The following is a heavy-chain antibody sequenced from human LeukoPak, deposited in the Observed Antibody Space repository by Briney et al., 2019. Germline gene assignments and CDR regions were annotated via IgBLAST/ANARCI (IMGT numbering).Heavy chain of an antibody. J-gene: IGHJ4*02. CDR2: IYPGDSDT. V-gene: IGHV5-51*01. CDR1: GYSFTSYW. Sequence: GESLKISCKGSGYSFTSYWIGWVRPMPGKGLEWMGIIYPGDSDTRYSPSFQGQVTISADKSISTAYLQWSSLKASDTAMYYCARRTEWFGEFAAFDYWGQGTLVTVSS. D-gene: IGHD3-10*01. CDR3: ARRTEWFGEFAAFDY.